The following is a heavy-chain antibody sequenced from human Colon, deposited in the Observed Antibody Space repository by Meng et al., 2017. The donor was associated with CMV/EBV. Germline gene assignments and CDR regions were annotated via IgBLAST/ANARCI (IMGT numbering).Heavy chain of an antibody. CDR2: IYYNGDA. V-gene: IGHV4-59*08. Sequence: SETLSLTCAVSGGSISTYFWTWVRQSPGKGLEWIGYIYYNGDAKYNPSLKSRATISLDRSNNQFSLNLKSVTAADTALYYCARTGSGYDYDYYYGMDVWGPGTTVTVSS. CDR3: ARTGSGYDYDYYYGMDV. D-gene: IGHD5-12*01. CDR1: GGSISTYF. J-gene: IGHJ6*02.